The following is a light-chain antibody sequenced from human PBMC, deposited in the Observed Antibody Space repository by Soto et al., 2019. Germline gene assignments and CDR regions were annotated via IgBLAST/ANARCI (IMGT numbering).Light chain of an antibody. V-gene: IGKV3-20*01. J-gene: IGKJ5*01. CDR1: QSVSSSY. Sequence: EIVLTQSPGTLSLSPGERATLSCRASQSVSSSYLAWYQQKPGQAPRLLIDGASSRATGIPDRFSGSGSGTDFTLTISRLEPEDFAVYYCQQYGSSLITFGQGRLLEIK. CDR3: QQYGSSLIT. CDR2: GAS.